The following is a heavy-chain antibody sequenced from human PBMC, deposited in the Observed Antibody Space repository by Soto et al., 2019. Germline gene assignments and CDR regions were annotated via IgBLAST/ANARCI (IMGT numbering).Heavy chain of an antibody. D-gene: IGHD5-12*01. V-gene: IGHV1-69*12. J-gene: IGHJ4*02. CDR1: GGTFSSYA. CDR3: AGGGPSVDNDY. Sequence: QVQLVQSGAEVKKPGSSVKVSCKASGGTFSSYAISWVRQAPGQGLEWMGGIIPIFGTANYAQKFQGRVTMTADESTGPAYMELSRLGSEATAVYYCAGGGPSVDNDYWGQGTLVTVSS. CDR2: IIPIFGTA.